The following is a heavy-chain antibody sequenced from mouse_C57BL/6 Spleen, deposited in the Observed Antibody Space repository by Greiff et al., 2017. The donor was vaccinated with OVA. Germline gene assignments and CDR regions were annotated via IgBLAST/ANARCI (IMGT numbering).Heavy chain of an antibody. J-gene: IGHJ2*01. CDR3: LITTVVPHYLDY. D-gene: IGHD1-1*01. V-gene: IGHV14-1*01. CDR2: IDPEDGDT. Sequence: EVQLQQSGAELVRPGASVKLSCTASGFTIKDYYMHWVKQRPEQGLEWIGRIDPEDGDTEYAPKFQGKATMTADTSSNTAYLQLSSLTSEDTAVXYCLITTVVPHYLDYWGQGTTLTVSS. CDR1: GFTIKDYY.